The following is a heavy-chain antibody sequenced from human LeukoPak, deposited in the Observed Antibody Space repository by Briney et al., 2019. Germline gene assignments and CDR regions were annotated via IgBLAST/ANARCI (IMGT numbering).Heavy chain of an antibody. CDR3: ARDTEGVPYYYYYYMDV. Sequence: KTGGSLRLSCAASGFTFSDYYMSWIRQAPGKGLEWVSYISSSGSTIYYADSVKGRFTISRDNAKNSLYLQMNSLRAEDTAVYYCARDTEGVPYYYYYYMDVWGKGTTVTVPS. CDR2: ISSSGSTI. V-gene: IGHV3-11*04. J-gene: IGHJ6*03. D-gene: IGHD3-16*01. CDR1: GFTFSDYY.